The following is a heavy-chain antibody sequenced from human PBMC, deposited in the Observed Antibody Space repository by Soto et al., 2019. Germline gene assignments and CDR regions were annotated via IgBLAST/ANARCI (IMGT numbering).Heavy chain of an antibody. J-gene: IGHJ3*02. Sequence: GASVKVSCKASGYTFTSYDINWVRQAPGQGLEWMGGIIPIFGTANYAQKFQGRVTITADKSTSTAYMELSSLRSEDTAVYYCARVGPSIVGAHGAFDIWGQGTMVTVSS. CDR1: GYTFTSYD. D-gene: IGHD1-26*01. CDR3: ARVGPSIVGAHGAFDI. CDR2: IIPIFGTA. V-gene: IGHV1-69*06.